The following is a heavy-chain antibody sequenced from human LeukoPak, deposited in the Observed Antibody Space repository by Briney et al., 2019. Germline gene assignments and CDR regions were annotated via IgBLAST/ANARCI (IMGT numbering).Heavy chain of an antibody. V-gene: IGHV1-46*01. CDR1: GYTFTSYY. D-gene: IGHD6-6*01. Sequence: AASVKLSCKASGYTFTSYYIHWVRQAPGQGLEWMGILSPSGGSTSYAQKFQGRVTMTRDTSTRTVYMELSSLRSDDTAVYYCAREQLVGTYYFDYWGQGTLVTVSS. J-gene: IGHJ4*02. CDR2: LSPSGGST. CDR3: AREQLVGTYYFDY.